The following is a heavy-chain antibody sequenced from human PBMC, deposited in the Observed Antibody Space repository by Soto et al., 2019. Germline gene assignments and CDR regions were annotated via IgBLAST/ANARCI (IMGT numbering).Heavy chain of an antibody. Sequence: QVQLVESGGGVVQPGRSLRLSCAASGFTFSSYGMHWVRQAPGKGLEWVAVISYDGSNKYYADSVKGRFTISRDNSKNTLYLQMNSLRAEDTAVYYCAKGLRYVRREHYYYGMDVGGQGTTVTVSS. V-gene: IGHV3-30*18. D-gene: IGHD1-1*01. CDR2: ISYDGSNK. CDR3: AKGLRYVRREHYYYGMDV. CDR1: GFTFSSYG. J-gene: IGHJ6*02.